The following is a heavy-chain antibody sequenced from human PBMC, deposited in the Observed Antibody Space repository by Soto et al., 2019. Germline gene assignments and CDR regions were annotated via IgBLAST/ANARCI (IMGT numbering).Heavy chain of an antibody. V-gene: IGHV4-39*01. J-gene: IGHJ4*02. D-gene: IGHD3-9*01. CDR1: GGSISSSSYY. Sequence: SETLSLTCTVSGGSISSSSYYWGWIRQPPGKGLEWIGSIYYSGSTYYNPSLKSRVTISVDTSKNQFSLKLSSVTAADTAVYYCATLLDYDILTGFDYWRQGTLVTVSS. CDR2: IYYSGST. CDR3: ATLLDYDILTGFDY.